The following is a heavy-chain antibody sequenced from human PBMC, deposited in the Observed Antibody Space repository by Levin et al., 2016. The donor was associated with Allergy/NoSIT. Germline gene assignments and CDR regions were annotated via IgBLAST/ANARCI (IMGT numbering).Heavy chain of an antibody. CDR1: GGSISSYGYY. CDR2: IHYDGIT. Sequence: SETLSLTCTVSGGSISSYGYYWGWIRQPPGKGLEWVGSIHYDGITYYNASLKSRLTISVDTSKSQFSLKLNSVTAADTAVYYCVRKGAVGSNWFDRWFDPWGQGTLVTVSS. J-gene: IGHJ5*02. CDR3: VRKGAVGSNWFDRWFDP. V-gene: IGHV4-39*01. D-gene: IGHD6-13*01.